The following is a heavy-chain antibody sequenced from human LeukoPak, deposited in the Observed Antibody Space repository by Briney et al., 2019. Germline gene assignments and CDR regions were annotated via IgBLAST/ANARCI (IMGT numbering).Heavy chain of an antibody. J-gene: IGHJ3*02. CDR1: GFTFSSYG. V-gene: IGHV3-30*18. CDR2: ISYDGSNK. Sequence: PGRSLRLSCAASGFTFSSYGMHWVRQAPGKGLEWVAVISYDGSNKYYADSVKGRFTISRDNSKNTLYLQMNSLRAEDTAVYYCAKSRPSGTSDAFGIWGQGTMVTVSS. D-gene: IGHD1-26*01. CDR3: AKSRPSGTSDAFGI.